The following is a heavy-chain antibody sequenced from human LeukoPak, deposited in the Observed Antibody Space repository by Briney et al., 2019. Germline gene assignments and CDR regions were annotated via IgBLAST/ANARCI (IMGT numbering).Heavy chain of an antibody. D-gene: IGHD5-18*01. J-gene: IGHJ4*02. CDR1: GGSFSGYY. Sequence: SETLSLTCAVYGGSFSGYYWSWIRQPPGKVLEWIGEINHSGSTNYNPSLKSRVTISVDTSKNQFSLKLSSVTAADTAVYYCARGRPVDTAMVTKDFDSWGQGTLVTVSS. CDR3: ARGRPVDTAMVTKDFDS. CDR2: INHSGST. V-gene: IGHV4-34*01.